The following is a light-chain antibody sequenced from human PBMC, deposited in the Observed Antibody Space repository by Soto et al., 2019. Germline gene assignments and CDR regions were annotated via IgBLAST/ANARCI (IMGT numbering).Light chain of an antibody. CDR1: QSISRW. Sequence: DIEMTKAPSTLSASDGADVTITCRASQSISRWLAWYQQKPGKAPQALIYDASSLKSGVPSRFSGNGSGTEFTLTISSLQPDDFATYYCQHYGGLWTFGQGTKVDIK. CDR2: DAS. J-gene: IGKJ1*01. V-gene: IGKV1-5*01. CDR3: QHYGGLWT.